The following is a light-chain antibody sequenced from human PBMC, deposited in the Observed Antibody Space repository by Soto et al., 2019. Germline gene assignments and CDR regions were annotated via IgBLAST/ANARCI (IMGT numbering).Light chain of an antibody. CDR1: SSDVGGYNF. V-gene: IGLV2-11*01. Sequence: QSVLTQPRSVSGSPGQSVTISCTGTSSDVGGYNFVSWYQHHPGKAPKLMIYVVSQRPSGVPARFSGSKSGTSASLAISGLQSEDEADYYCATWDDSLNGHVVFGGGTKLTV. J-gene: IGLJ2*01. CDR3: ATWDDSLNGHVV. CDR2: VVS.